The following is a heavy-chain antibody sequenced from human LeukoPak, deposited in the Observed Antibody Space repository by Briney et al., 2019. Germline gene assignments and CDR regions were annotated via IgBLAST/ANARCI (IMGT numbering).Heavy chain of an antibody. D-gene: IGHD5-18*01. CDR2: IDQDGSEK. Sequence: GGSLRLSCAASAFTFSSYWMSWVRQAPGNGLEWVANIDQDGSEKYYVESMKGRFTISRDNSKNSLYLQMNSLRTEDTALYYCAKDIGGGAYVDTAMGPLDYWGQGTLVTVSS. V-gene: IGHV3-7*03. CDR1: AFTFSSYW. CDR3: AKDIGGGAYVDTAMGPLDY. J-gene: IGHJ4*02.